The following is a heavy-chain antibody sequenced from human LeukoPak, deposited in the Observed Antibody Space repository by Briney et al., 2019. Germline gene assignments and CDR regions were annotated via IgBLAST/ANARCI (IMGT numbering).Heavy chain of an antibody. CDR1: GVSISSYY. Sequence: KSSATLSLTCTVSGVSISSYYWGWIRPPPGKGLEWIGYIYTSGSTNYNPSLKSRVTISVDTSKNQFSLKLSSVTAADTAVYYCASSGQRDAFDIWGQGTMVTGSS. CDR2: IYTSGST. V-gene: IGHV4-4*09. CDR3: ASSGQRDAFDI. J-gene: IGHJ3*02.